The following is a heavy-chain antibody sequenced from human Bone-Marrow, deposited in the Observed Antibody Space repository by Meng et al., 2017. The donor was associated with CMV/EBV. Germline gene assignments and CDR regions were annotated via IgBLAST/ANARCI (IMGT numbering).Heavy chain of an antibody. D-gene: IGHD6-13*01. J-gene: IGHJ3*02. Sequence: SETLSLTCTVSGGSISSYSWSWIRQPPWKGLEWIGYIYYSGSTNYNPSLKSRVTISVDTSKNQFSLKLNSVTATDTAVYYCARSEWGSSWYMGFDAFVIWGQGTMVTGSS. CDR2: IYYSGST. CDR3: ARSEWGSSWYMGFDAFVI. V-gene: IGHV4-59*01. CDR1: GGSISSYS.